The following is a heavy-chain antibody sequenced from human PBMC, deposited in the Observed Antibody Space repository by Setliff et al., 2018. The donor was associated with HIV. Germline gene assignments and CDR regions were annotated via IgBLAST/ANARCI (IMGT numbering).Heavy chain of an antibody. CDR1: GGSFSGFY. V-gene: IGHV4-34*01. D-gene: IGHD6-19*01. Sequence: TLSLTCAVYGGSFSGFYWTFIRQSPGKGLEWIGEVTHSGTTTYDPSLKSRITISVDTSKNQFSLKLTSVTAADMGVYYCARGRKKTLAVSGTRYFDFWGQGTLVTSPQ. CDR2: VTHSGTT. J-gene: IGHJ4*02. CDR3: ARGRKKTLAVSGTRYFDF.